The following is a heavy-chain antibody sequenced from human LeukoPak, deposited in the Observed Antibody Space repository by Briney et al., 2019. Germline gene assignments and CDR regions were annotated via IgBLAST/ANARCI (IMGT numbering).Heavy chain of an antibody. CDR2: ITSSSHII. Sequence: GGSLRLSCAASGFTFSSYSMNWLRQAPGKGLEWVSYITSSSHIIHYTDSVKGRFTISRDNTKNTLYLLMNSLRGEDTAVYYCAKQGGATSLNPFDYWGQGTLVTVSS. CDR1: GFTFSSYS. CDR3: AKQGGATSLNPFDY. V-gene: IGHV3-48*01. J-gene: IGHJ4*02. D-gene: IGHD3-16*01.